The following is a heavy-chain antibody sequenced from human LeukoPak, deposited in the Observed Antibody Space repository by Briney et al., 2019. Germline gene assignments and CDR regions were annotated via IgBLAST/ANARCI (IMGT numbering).Heavy chain of an antibody. Sequence: GGSLRLSCAASGFTFSNAWMTWVRQAPGKGLEWVSAISGSGGSTYYADSVKGRFTISRDNSKNTLYLQMSSLRPEDTAVYYCAKEKYRGYSYGSGDYWGQGTLVTVSS. CDR3: AKEKYRGYSYGSGDY. CDR2: ISGSGGST. D-gene: IGHD5-18*01. J-gene: IGHJ4*02. V-gene: IGHV3-23*01. CDR1: GFTFSNAW.